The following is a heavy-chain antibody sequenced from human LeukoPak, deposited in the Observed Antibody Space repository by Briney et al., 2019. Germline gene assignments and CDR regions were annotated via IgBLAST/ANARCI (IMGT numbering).Heavy chain of an antibody. Sequence: GGSLRLSCAPSGFTFSRYGMHWVRQAPGMGLEWVAVIWNDGSNKYYADSVKGRFTISRGNSKRMLYLQMNSLRAEDTAVYYCAKAGGITIFGVVIYHFDYWGQGTLVTVSS. V-gene: IGHV3-33*06. J-gene: IGHJ4*02. CDR2: IWNDGSNK. D-gene: IGHD3-3*01. CDR1: GFTFSRYG. CDR3: AKAGGITIFGVVIYHFDY.